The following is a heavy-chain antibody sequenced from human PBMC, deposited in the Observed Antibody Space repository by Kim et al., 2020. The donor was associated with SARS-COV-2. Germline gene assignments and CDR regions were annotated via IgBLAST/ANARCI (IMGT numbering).Heavy chain of an antibody. J-gene: IGHJ2*01. V-gene: IGHV3-23*01. D-gene: IGHD5-12*01. CDR2: IVSSGDRT. CDR3: AKAGGSSGSGNYSFAF. Sequence: GGSLRLSCAASGFTFSGWAMSWVRQAPGKGLEWVSSIVSSGDRTYYADSVKGRFTISKDNSKDTLYVQMNTLRAEDTAVYYCAKAGGSSGSGNYSFAFWG. CDR1: GFTFSGWA.